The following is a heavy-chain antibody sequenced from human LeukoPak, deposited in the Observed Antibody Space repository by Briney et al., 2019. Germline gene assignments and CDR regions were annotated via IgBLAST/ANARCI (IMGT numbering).Heavy chain of an antibody. Sequence: ASVKVSCKASGYTFTSYGISWVRQAPGQGLEWMGWISAYNGNTNYAQKLQGRVAMTTDTSTSTAYMELRSLRSDDTAVYYCARVFVNVAATVSWFDPWGREPWSPSPQ. V-gene: IGHV1-18*01. J-gene: IGHJ5*02. CDR1: GYTFTSYG. D-gene: IGHD6-13*01. CDR3: ARVFVNVAATVSWFDP. CDR2: ISAYNGNT.